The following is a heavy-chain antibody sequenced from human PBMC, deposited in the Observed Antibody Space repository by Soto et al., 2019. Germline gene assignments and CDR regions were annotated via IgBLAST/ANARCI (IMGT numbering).Heavy chain of an antibody. J-gene: IGHJ6*02. CDR2: ISGSGGRT. V-gene: IGHV3-23*01. D-gene: IGHD4-17*01. Sequence: EVQLLESGGGLVQPGGSLRLSCAASGFTFSSYAMSWVRQAPGKGVERVSDISGSGGRTYYADSVKGRITISRDNSKNTLYLQMNTLRAEDTAVYYCAKAAPDYGDYGMGYYHYGMDVWGQGTTVTVSS. CDR1: GFTFSSYA. CDR3: AKAAPDYGDYGMGYYHYGMDV.